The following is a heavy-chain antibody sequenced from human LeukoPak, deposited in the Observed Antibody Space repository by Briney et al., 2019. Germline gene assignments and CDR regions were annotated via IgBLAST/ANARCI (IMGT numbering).Heavy chain of an antibody. CDR1: GYTFTSYG. CDR2: ISAYKGNT. V-gene: IGHV1-18*01. CDR3: ARDQFRSAGRTLYYYYYGMDV. J-gene: IGHJ6*02. D-gene: IGHD1-1*01. Sequence: GASVKVSCKASGYTFTSYGISWVRQAPGQGLEWMGWISAYKGNTNYAQKLQGRVTMTTDTSTSTAYMELRSLRSDDTAVYYCARDQFRSAGRTLYYYYYGMDVWGQGTTVTVSS.